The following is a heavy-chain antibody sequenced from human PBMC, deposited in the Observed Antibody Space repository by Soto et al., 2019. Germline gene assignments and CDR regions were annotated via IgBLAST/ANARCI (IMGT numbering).Heavy chain of an antibody. Sequence: PGGSLRLSCAASGFTFSSYWMSWVRQAPGKGLEWVANIKQDGSEKYYVDSVKGRFTISRDNAKNSLYLQMNSLRAEDTAVYYCARLGLYYYYYYYMDVWGKGTTVTVSS. D-gene: IGHD3-16*01. CDR1: GFTFSSYW. CDR2: IKQDGSEK. CDR3: ARLGLYYYYYYYMDV. J-gene: IGHJ6*03. V-gene: IGHV3-7*01.